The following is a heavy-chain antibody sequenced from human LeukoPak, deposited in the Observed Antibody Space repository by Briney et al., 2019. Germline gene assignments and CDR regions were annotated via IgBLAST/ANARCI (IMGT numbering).Heavy chain of an antibody. Sequence: SETLSLTCTVSGGSISSYYWSWIRQPPGKGLEWIGYIYFSGSTNYNPSLKSRVTISVDTSKNQFSLKLSSVTAADTAVYYCARAGDDYGDYVPYYFDYWGQGTLVTVSS. D-gene: IGHD4-17*01. CDR1: GGSISSYY. CDR2: IYFSGST. J-gene: IGHJ4*02. CDR3: ARAGDDYGDYVPYYFDY. V-gene: IGHV4-59*01.